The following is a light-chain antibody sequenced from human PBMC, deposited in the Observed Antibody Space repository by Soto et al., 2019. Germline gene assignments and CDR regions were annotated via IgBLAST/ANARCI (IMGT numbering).Light chain of an antibody. CDR3: HQYDSSPLT. Sequence: EIVLTQSPGTLSLSPGERATLSCRASQSVSSSYLAWYQQKPGLALRLFIYGASSRATGIPDGFSGSGSGTDFTLTTSRLEPEEFAVYYCHQYDSSPLTFGGGTKVEIK. CDR1: QSVSSSY. CDR2: GAS. V-gene: IGKV3-20*01. J-gene: IGKJ4*01.